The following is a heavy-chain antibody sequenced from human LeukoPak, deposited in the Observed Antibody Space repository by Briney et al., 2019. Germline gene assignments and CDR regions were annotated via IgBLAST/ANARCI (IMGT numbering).Heavy chain of an antibody. D-gene: IGHD1-26*01. Sequence: PGGSLRLSCAASGFTFSRYWMHWVRQAPGKGLEWVSLIYTGGGTNYADSVKGRFTISRDNSKNTLYLQMSSLSADDTAVYYCTRGLGASTAYWGQGTLVTVSS. CDR2: IYTGGGT. J-gene: IGHJ4*02. V-gene: IGHV3-53*01. CDR3: TRGLGASTAY. CDR1: GFTFSRYW.